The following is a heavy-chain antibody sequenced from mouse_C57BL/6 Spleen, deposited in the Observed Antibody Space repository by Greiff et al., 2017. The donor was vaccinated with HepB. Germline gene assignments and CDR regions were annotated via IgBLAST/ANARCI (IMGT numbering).Heavy chain of an antibody. CDR2: INPSNGGT. D-gene: IGHD1-1*01. V-gene: IGHV1-53*01. Sequence: VQLQQSGTELVKPGASVKLSCKASGYTFTSYWMHWVKQRPGQGLEWIGNINPSNGGTNYNEKFKSKATLTVDKSSSTAYMQLSSLTSEDSAVYYCARSDYYGSSYEVYFDVWGTGTTVTVSS. CDR3: ARSDYYGSSYEVYFDV. CDR1: GYTFTSYW. J-gene: IGHJ1*03.